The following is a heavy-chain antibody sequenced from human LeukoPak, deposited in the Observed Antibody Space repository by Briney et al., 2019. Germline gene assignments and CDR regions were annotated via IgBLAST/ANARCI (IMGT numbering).Heavy chain of an antibody. J-gene: IGHJ4*02. Sequence: GGSLRLSCAASGFTFSDYYMSWIRQAPGKGLEWVSYISSSSSYTKYADSVKGRFTISRDNAKNSLYLQMNSLRAEDTAVYYCAGDHPTYSSGRPFDYWGQGTLVTVSS. CDR2: ISSSSSYT. CDR3: AGDHPTYSSGRPFDY. D-gene: IGHD6-19*01. CDR1: GFTFSDYY. V-gene: IGHV3-11*06.